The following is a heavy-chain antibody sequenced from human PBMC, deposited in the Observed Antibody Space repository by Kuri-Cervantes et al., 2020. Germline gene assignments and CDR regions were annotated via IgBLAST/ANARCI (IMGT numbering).Heavy chain of an antibody. J-gene: IGHJ5*02. D-gene: IGHD2-15*01. CDR2: IYHSGST. CDR1: GGSISSGDYY. Sequence: SETLSLTCTVSGGSISSGDYYWSWIRQPPGKGLEWIGYIYHSGSTYYNPSLKSRVTISVDRSKNQFSLKLSSVTAADTAVYYCAREGEGYCSGGSCYSGNWFDPWGQGTLVTVSS. CDR3: AREGEGYCSGGSCYSGNWFDP. V-gene: IGHV4-30-2*01.